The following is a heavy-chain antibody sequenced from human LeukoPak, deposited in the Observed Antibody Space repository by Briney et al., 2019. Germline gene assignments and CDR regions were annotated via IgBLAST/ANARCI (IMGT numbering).Heavy chain of an antibody. D-gene: IGHD6-19*01. CDR1: GFTFSNYW. V-gene: IGHV3-7*03. J-gene: IGHJ4*02. CDR2: IKQDGGET. Sequence: GGSLRLSCAASGFTFSNYWMTWVRQSPGKGLEWVATIKQDGGETYYVDSVKGRFTISRDNAKNSLYLQMNSLRAEDTAVYYCARELHSSGWYFMRLRGGEFDYWGQGTLVTVSS. CDR3: ARELHSSGWYFMRLRGGEFDY.